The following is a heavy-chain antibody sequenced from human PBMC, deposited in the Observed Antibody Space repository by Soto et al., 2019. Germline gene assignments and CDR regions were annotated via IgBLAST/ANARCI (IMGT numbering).Heavy chain of an antibody. CDR2: INHSGST. Sequence: PSETLSLTCAVGGGSFSGYYWTWIRQPPGTGLEWIGEINHSGSTNYNPSLKSRVTISVDTSKNQFSQKLTSVTAADTAVYYCARDKITGLFDYWGQGTLVTVSS. V-gene: IGHV4-34*01. CDR1: GGSFSGYY. CDR3: ARDKITGLFDY. D-gene: IGHD2-8*02. J-gene: IGHJ4*02.